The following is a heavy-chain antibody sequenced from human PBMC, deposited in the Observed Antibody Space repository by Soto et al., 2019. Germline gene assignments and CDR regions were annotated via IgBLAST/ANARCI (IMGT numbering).Heavy chain of an antibody. V-gene: IGHV3-74*01. D-gene: IGHD6-13*01. Sequence: EVQLVESGGGLVQPGGSLRLSCTASGLTFSGYWMHWVRQAPGKGLLWVSRINSDGSSTSYADSVKGRFTISRDDAKNTLYLQMSSLRAEDTAVYYCARLRWAAFDIRGQGTMVTVSS. CDR1: GLTFSGYW. J-gene: IGHJ3*02. CDR3: ARLRWAAFDI. CDR2: INSDGSST.